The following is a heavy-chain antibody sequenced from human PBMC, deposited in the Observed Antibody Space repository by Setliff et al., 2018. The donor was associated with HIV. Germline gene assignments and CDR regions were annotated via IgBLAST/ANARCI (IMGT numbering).Heavy chain of an antibody. Sequence: ASVKVSCKASGYTFTENYIHWVRQAPGQGLEWMGRINIYGGAPRYAQIFQGRVTMTRDTSTNTAYMHLSGLTFDDTATYFCARESLRVGATDYWGQGTQVTVSS. J-gene: IGHJ4*02. CDR2: INIYGGAP. CDR1: GYTFTENY. D-gene: IGHD3-10*01. V-gene: IGHV1-2*06. CDR3: ARESLRVGATDY.